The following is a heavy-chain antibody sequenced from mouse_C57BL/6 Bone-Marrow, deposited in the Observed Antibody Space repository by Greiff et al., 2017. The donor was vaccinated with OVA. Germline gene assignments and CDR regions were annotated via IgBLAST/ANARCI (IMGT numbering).Heavy chain of an antibody. Sequence: VQLQQSGAELARPGASVTLSCKASGYTFTDPIMTWVNKRSGQGLAWIGRIYPVSGETNYNQKFMGKATFSVDRSSSTVYMVLNSLTSEDPAVCYCGGDGFYSCAMDYWGQGTSVTVSS. J-gene: IGHJ4*01. CDR3: GGDGFYSCAMDY. CDR1: GYTFTDPI. D-gene: IGHD2-3*01. CDR2: IYPVSGET. V-gene: IGHV1-11*01.